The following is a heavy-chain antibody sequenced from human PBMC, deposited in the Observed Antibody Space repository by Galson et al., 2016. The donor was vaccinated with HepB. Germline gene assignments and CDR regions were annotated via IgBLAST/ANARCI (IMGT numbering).Heavy chain of an antibody. J-gene: IGHJ3*01. Sequence: SLRLSCAASGFNSHDYAMHWVRQPPGRGLEWVSSVTWNSGSITYADSVKGRFTISRDNAKNSLYLHMTNLRPEDTALYYCAKHITIFGVVPRHAFDVWGQGTMVAVSS. D-gene: IGHD3-3*01. CDR2: VTWNSGSI. CDR3: AKHITIFGVVPRHAFDV. CDR1: GFNSHDYA. V-gene: IGHV3-9*02.